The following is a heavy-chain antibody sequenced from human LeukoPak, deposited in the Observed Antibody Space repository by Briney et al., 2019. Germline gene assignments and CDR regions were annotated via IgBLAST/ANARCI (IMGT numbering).Heavy chain of an antibody. CDR1: GFTVSFNY. V-gene: IGHV3-53*01. D-gene: IGHD2-8*01. CDR2: IYSGGST. CDR3: ARDSIVRGNIGNDMDV. J-gene: IGHJ6*03. Sequence: PGGSLRLSCAASGFTVSFNYMSWVRQAPGKGLEWISVIYSGGSTYYADSVKGRFTISRDNAKNSLYLQMNSLRAEDTAVYYCARDSIVRGNIGNDMDVWGKGTTVTVSS.